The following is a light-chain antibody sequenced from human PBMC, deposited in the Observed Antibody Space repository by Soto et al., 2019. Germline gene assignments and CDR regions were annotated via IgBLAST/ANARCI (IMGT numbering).Light chain of an antibody. J-gene: IGLJ1*01. CDR3: SPYTSSSTYV. V-gene: IGLV2-14*01. CDR2: DVS. Sequence: QSVLTQPASVSGSPGHSIAISCIGSSSDVGGYNYVSWHQQHPGKAPKVVIYDVSNRPSGVSDRFSGSKSGNTASLTISGLQAEDEADYYCSPYTSSSTYVFGTGTKVTV. CDR1: SSDVGGYNY.